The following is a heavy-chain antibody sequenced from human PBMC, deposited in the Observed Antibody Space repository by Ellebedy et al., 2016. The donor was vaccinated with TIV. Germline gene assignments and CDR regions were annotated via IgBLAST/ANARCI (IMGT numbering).Heavy chain of an antibody. CDR2: ISYSGDLM. Sequence: GESLKISCAASGFTFSGYYMSWFRQAPGKGPEWVAYISYSGDLMYYADSVKGRFTTSRDNAGNSLYLQMNSLRAEDTAVDYCARLDVIAAAGANDYWGQGTLVIVSS. V-gene: IGHV3-11*01. CDR3: ARLDVIAAAGANDY. D-gene: IGHD6-13*01. CDR1: GFTFSGYY. J-gene: IGHJ4*02.